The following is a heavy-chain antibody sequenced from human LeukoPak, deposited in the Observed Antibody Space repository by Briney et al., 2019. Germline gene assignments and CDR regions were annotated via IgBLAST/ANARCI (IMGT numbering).Heavy chain of an antibody. CDR2: IYYGGST. CDR3: ARPNPYCSSTSCSFDY. Sequence: SQTLSLTCTVSGGSITSVGYYWSWIRQPPGKGLEWIGSIYYGGSTYYNPSLKSRVTISVDTSKNQFSLKLSSVTAADTVVYYCARPNPYCSSTSCSFDYWGQGTLVTVSS. D-gene: IGHD2-2*01. CDR1: GGSITSVGYY. V-gene: IGHV4-39*01. J-gene: IGHJ4*02.